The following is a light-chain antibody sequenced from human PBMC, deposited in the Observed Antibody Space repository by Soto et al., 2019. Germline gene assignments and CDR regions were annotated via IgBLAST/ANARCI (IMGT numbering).Light chain of an antibody. CDR2: GNS. J-gene: IGLJ7*02. V-gene: IGLV1-40*01. CDR3: QSFDGSRGGWV. CDR1: SSNIGAGYD. Sequence: QSVLTQPPSVSGAPGQRVTISCTGSSSNIGAGYDVHWYQQLPGTAPKLLIYGNSNRPSGVPDRFSGSKSGTSASLAITGLGGEEGVDYSCQSFDGSRGGWVLGGGTQLTA.